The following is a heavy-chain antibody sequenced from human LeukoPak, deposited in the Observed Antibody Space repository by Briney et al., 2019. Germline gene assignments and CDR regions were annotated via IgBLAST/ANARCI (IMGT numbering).Heavy chain of an antibody. Sequence: SETLSLTCAVSVGSISSYYWSWIRQPPGKGLEWVWYIYYSGSTNYNPSLKSRVTISVDTSKNQFSLKRSSVTAADTAVYYCARYVYGYSSSCLDYGGEGTLVTVSS. J-gene: IGHJ4*02. CDR3: ARYVYGYSSSCLDY. D-gene: IGHD6-13*01. CDR2: IYYSGST. V-gene: IGHV4-59*08. CDR1: VGSISSYY.